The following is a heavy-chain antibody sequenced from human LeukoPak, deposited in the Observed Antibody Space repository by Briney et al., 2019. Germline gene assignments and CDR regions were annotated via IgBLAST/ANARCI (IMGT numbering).Heavy chain of an antibody. CDR2: IYFSVST. D-gene: IGHD3-10*02. CDR3: ARADSWHYVPLDC. V-gene: IGHV4-4*07. J-gene: IGHJ4*02. Sequence: SETLSLTCTVSGVSISSYYWSWIRQPAGKGLDWIGHIYFSVSTNYNPSLKGRFTISVDTSKNQFALSLSSVTAADTAVYFCARADSWHYVPLDCWGQGTLVTVSA. CDR1: GVSISSYY.